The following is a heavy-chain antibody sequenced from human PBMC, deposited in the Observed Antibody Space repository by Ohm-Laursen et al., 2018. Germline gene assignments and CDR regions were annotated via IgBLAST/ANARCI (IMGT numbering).Heavy chain of an antibody. CDR1: AYSISSNYY. Sequence: SDTLSLTCAVSAYSISSNYYWGWIRQPPGKGPEYIGTIYHSGNTYYNPSLKSRVTISVDTSKNQFSLRLSSVTAADTAVYYCARQSGSWHFDYWGQGTLVTVSS. D-gene: IGHD1-26*01. J-gene: IGHJ4*02. CDR2: IYHSGNT. CDR3: ARQSGSWHFDY. V-gene: IGHV4-38-2*01.